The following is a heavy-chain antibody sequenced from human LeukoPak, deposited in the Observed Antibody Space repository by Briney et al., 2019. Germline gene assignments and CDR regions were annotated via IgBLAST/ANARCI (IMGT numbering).Heavy chain of an antibody. CDR2: INPNNGDT. CDR1: GYTLSDYY. J-gene: IGHJ5*02. CDR3: ARGDPGDGYNKDPS. Sequence: ASVKVSCKASGYTLSDYYMHWVRLAAGQGLEWMGWINPNNGDTNYAQKFQGRVTMTRDTSISTAYMELSRLTSDDTAVYYCARGDPGDGYNKDPSWGQGTLVTVSS. V-gene: IGHV1-2*02. D-gene: IGHD5-24*01.